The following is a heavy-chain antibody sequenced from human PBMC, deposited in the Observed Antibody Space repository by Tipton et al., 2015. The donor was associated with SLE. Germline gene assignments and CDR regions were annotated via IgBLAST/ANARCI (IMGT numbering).Heavy chain of an antibody. J-gene: IGHJ4*02. V-gene: IGHV4-61*02. D-gene: IGHD3-16*01. CDR1: GGSISSGSYY. Sequence: TLSLTCTVSGGSISSGSYYWSWIRQPAGKGLEWIGRIYTSGSTNYNPSLTGRVTISVDTSKNQFSLKLTSVTAADTAVYYWARSRGGASRAFDYWGQGTLVIVSS. CDR2: IYTSGST. CDR3: ARSRGGASRAFDY.